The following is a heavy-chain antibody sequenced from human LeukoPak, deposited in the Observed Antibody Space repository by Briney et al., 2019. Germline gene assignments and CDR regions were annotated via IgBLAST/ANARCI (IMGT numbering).Heavy chain of an antibody. J-gene: IGHJ4*02. CDR1: GGSVTSSSYY. V-gene: IGHV4-39*07. CDR3: AKSTWPTYYFDY. Sequence: SETLSLTCAVSGGSVTSSSYYWGWIRQPPGKGLEYIGTVYASGTTYDNPSLKSQVTILVDTSKNQFSLKLSSVTAADTAVYYCAKSTWPTYYFDYWGQGTLVTVSS. CDR2: VYASGTT.